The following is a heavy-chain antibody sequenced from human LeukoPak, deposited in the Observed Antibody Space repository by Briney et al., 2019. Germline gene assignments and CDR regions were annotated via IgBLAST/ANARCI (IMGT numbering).Heavy chain of an antibody. D-gene: IGHD3-10*01. J-gene: IGHJ2*01. CDR2: IYHSGST. V-gene: IGHV4-59*01. CDR1: GGSISSYY. Sequence: SETLSLTCTVSGGSISSYYWSWIRQPPGKGLEWIGYIYHSGSTDYNPSLKSRVTMSVDTSKNQFSLKLSSVTAADTAVYYCARRSHGDRFYFDLWGRGTLVTVSS. CDR3: ARRSHGDRFYFDL.